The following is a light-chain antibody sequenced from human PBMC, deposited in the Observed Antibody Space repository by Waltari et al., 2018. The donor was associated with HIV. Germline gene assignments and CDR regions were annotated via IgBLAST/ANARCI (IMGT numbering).Light chain of an antibody. Sequence: AIQLTQSPSSLSASIGDRVTITCRASQGIGSALAWYQQKPGNIPKLLIYDASTLQSGVPSRFSGSGSGTDFTLTISYLQPEDFATYYCQQFNSYPLTFGPGTKVDIK. J-gene: IGKJ3*01. V-gene: IGKV1-13*02. CDR3: QQFNSYPLT. CDR2: DAS. CDR1: QGIGSA.